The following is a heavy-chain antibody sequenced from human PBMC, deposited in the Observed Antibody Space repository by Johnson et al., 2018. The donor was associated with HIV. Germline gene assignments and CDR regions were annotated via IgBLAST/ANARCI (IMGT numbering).Heavy chain of an antibody. CDR1: GFTVSSNY. D-gene: IGHD3-22*01. CDR2: ISYDGSNK. V-gene: IGHV3-30*18. CDR3: AKGHSSGYPKDAFDI. Sequence: QVQLVESGGGLVQPGGSLRLSCAASGFTVSSNYMSWVRQAPGKGLEWVAVISYDGSNKYYADSVKGRFTISRDNSKNTLYLQMNSLRTEDTAMYYCAKGHSSGYPKDAFDIWGRGTIVTVSS. J-gene: IGHJ3*02.